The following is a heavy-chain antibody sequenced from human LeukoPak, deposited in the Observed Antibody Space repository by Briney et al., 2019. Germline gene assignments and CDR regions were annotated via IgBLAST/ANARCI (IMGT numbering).Heavy chain of an antibody. CDR2: INTDNGNT. D-gene: IGHD3-16*01. V-gene: IGHV1-3*04. CDR1: GYSFSNYP. CDR3: ARDLVSIIFTYGGASGCGY. Sequence: ASVKVSCKASGYSFSNYPIHWVRQAPGQGLEWMGWINTDNGNTKSSQQFQGRVTITRGTSASTAYMELSSLRPEDTAVYYCARDLVSIIFTYGGASGCGYWGQGTLVTVS. J-gene: IGHJ4*02.